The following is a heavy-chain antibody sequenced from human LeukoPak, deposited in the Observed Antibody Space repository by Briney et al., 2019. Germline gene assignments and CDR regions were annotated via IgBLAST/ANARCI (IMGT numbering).Heavy chain of an antibody. CDR1: GGSIRSYY. CDR2: IYYSGST. Sequence: PSETLSLTCTVSGGSIRSYYWSWIRQPPGKGLEWIGYIYYSGSTNYNPSLKSRVTISVDTSKNQFSLKLSSVTAADTAVYYCARGPPGFDYWGQGTLVTVSS. CDR3: ARGPPGFDY. V-gene: IGHV4-59*01. J-gene: IGHJ4*02.